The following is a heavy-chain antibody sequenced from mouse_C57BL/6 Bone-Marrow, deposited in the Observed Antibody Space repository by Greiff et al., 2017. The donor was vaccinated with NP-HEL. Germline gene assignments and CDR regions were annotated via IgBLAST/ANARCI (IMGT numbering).Heavy chain of an antibody. CDR1: GYTFTSYW. V-gene: IGHV1-64*01. CDR3: ARNFYWYLDV. Sequence: QVQLQQPGAELVKPGASVKLSCKASGYTFTSYWMHWVKQRPGQGLEWIGMIHPNSGSTNYNEKFKSKATLTVDQSSSTAYMQLSSLTAEDSAVYYCARNFYWYLDVWGTGTTVTVSS. J-gene: IGHJ1*03. CDR2: IHPNSGST.